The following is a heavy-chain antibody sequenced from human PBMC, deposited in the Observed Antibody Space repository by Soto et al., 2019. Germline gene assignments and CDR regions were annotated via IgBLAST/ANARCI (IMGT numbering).Heavy chain of an antibody. J-gene: IGHJ6*02. CDR3: ARSPLYYYYYYGMDV. D-gene: IGHD2-8*01. CDR2: IYTSGST. Sequence: QVQLQESGPGLVKPSETLSLTCTVSGGSTSSYYWSWIRQPAGKGLAWIGRIYTSGSTNYNPSLTSRVTMSVDTSKNQFSLKLSSVPAADTAVYYCARSPLYYYYYYGMDVWGQGTTVTVSS. V-gene: IGHV4-4*07. CDR1: GGSTSSYY.